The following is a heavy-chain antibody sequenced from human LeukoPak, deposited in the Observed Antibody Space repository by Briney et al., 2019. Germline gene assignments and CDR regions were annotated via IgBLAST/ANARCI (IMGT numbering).Heavy chain of an antibody. D-gene: IGHD3-16*01. J-gene: IGHJ6*03. CDR1: GYTFTSYG. CDR2: ISAYNGNT. CDR3: ARGLWGDPFAYYYYYYMDV. Sequence: AASVKVSCKASGYTFTSYGISWVRQAPGQGLEWMGWISAYNGNTNYAQKLQGRVTITRNTSISTAYMELSSLRSEDTAVYYCARGLWGDPFAYYYYYYMDVWGKGTTVTVSS. V-gene: IGHV1-18*01.